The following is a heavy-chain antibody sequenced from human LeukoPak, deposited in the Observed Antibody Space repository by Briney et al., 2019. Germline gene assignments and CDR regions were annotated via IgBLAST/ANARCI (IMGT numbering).Heavy chain of an antibody. Sequence: GASVKVSCKASGYTFTSYGISWVRQAPGQGLEWMGWISAYNGNTNYAQKLQGRVTMTTDTSTSTAYMELRSLRSDDTAVYYCARPQYGSGSYYPVAYWGQGTLVTVSS. CDR1: GYTFTSYG. D-gene: IGHD3-10*01. V-gene: IGHV1-18*01. CDR3: ARPQYGSGSYYPVAY. J-gene: IGHJ4*02. CDR2: ISAYNGNT.